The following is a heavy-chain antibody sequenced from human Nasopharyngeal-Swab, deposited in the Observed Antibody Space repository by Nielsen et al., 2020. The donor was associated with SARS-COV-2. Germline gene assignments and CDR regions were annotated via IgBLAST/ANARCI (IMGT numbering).Heavy chain of an antibody. Sequence: GESLKISCAASGFTFSNAWMSWVRQAPGKGLEWVGRIKSKTDGGTTDYAAPAKGRFTISRDDSKNTLYLQMNSLKTEDTAVYYCTTDTLSPYCSGGSCYPGWFDPWGQGTLVTVSS. D-gene: IGHD2-15*01. CDR1: GFTFSNAW. V-gene: IGHV3-15*01. J-gene: IGHJ5*02. CDR2: IKSKTDGGTT. CDR3: TTDTLSPYCSGGSCYPGWFDP.